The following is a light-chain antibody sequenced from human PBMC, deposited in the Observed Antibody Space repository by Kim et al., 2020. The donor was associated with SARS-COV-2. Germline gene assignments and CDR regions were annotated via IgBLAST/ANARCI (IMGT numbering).Light chain of an antibody. CDR1: QSVSSY. Sequence: LSPGERATLSCRTSQSVSSYLAWYQQKPGQPPRLLIYDASNRATGIPTRFSGNGSGTDFTLTISSLDPEDFAVYYCQQRSIWPPYSFGQGTKLEI. V-gene: IGKV3-11*01. J-gene: IGKJ2*03. CDR2: DAS. CDR3: QQRSIWPPYS.